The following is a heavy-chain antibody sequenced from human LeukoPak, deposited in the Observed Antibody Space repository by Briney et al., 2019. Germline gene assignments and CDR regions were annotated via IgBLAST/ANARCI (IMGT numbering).Heavy chain of an antibody. Sequence: GGSLRLSCAASGFTFSNYKMNWVRQAPGKGLEWVSSISSSSSYIYYADSVKGRFTISRDNAKNSLYLQMNSLRAEDTAVYSCARETDYNLDYWGQGTLVTVSS. CDR2: ISSSSSYI. V-gene: IGHV3-21*01. CDR3: ARETDYNLDY. D-gene: IGHD4-11*01. J-gene: IGHJ4*02. CDR1: GFTFSNYK.